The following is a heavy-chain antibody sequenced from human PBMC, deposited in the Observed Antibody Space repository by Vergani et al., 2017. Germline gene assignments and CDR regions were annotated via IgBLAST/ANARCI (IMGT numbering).Heavy chain of an antibody. CDR2: IDHTGRP. CDR3: ARVNTETNGHLYYYYYMDV. V-gene: IGHV4-34*01. D-gene: IGHD4-11*01. CDR1: GGSFTSYH. J-gene: IGHJ6*03. Sequence: QVQLQQWGGGLLKPSETLSLTCVVHGGSFTSYHWTWIRQSPGEGLEWVGDIDHTGRPDYNPSLKSRLTMSVDKSRNHLALTLNSVTATDTAIYFCARVNTETNGHLYYYYYMDVWGQGTAVTVS.